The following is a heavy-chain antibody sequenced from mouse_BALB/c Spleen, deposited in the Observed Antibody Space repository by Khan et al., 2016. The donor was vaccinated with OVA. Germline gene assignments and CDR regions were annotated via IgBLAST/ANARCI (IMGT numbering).Heavy chain of an antibody. CDR1: GFTFSDYG. Sequence: EVELVESGGGLVQPGGSRKLSCAASGFTFSDYGMAWVRQAPGKGPEWVAFISNLAYSIYYADTVTGRFPISRENAKNTLFLEMSILRSEDTAMYYCARSWAMDYWGQGTSVTVSS. J-gene: IGHJ4*01. V-gene: IGHV5-15*02. CDR2: ISNLAYSI. CDR3: ARSWAMDY.